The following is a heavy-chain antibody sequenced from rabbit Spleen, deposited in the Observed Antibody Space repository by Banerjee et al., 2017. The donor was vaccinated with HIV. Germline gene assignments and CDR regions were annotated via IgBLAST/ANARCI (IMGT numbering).Heavy chain of an antibody. V-gene: IGHV1S45*01. CDR3: ARDSAGREDFNL. J-gene: IGHJ4*01. CDR2: IDVSSPNT. CDR1: GLDFSSSYW. Sequence: QEQLVESRGGLVTPGAYLTLTCTAPGLDFSSSYWICWVRQAPGKGLEWIACIDVSSPNTHYASWAKGRFTISKTSSTTVTLQMTSLTVADTATYFCARDSAGREDFNLWGQGTLVTVS. D-gene: IGHD4-1*01.